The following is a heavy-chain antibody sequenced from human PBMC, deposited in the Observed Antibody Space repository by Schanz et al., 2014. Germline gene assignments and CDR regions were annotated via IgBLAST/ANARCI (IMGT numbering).Heavy chain of an antibody. Sequence: EVQLVESGGGLVKPGGSLRLSCAASGFGFSSYSMNWVRQAPGKGLEWVSYISGSSRTIYYADSVKGRFTMSRDNAKNSVYLQMNSLRAEDTAVYYCVRYSLFAFDYWGQGTLVTASS. CDR3: VRYSLFAFDY. D-gene: IGHD1-26*01. V-gene: IGHV3-48*01. J-gene: IGHJ4*02. CDR2: ISGSSRTI. CDR1: GFGFSSYS.